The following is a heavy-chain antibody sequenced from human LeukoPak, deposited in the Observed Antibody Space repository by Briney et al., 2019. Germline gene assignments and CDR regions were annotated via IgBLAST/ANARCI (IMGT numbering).Heavy chain of an antibody. V-gene: IGHV3-23*01. Sequence: PGGSLRLSCAASGFTFSSYAMSWVRQAPGKGLKWVSTISGSVVSTYYADSVKGRFTISRDNSKNTLYLQMNSLRAEDTAVYYCARENGPLGYGDYVDYPRYWGQGTLVTVSS. CDR1: GFTFSSYA. D-gene: IGHD4-17*01. CDR3: ARENGPLGYGDYVDYPRY. CDR2: ISGSVVST. J-gene: IGHJ4*02.